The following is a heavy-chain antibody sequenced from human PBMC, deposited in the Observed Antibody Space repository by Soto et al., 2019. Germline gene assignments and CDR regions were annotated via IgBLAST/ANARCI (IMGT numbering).Heavy chain of an antibody. Sequence: PGGSLRLSCAASGFTFSSYAMSWVRQAPGKGLEWVSAITGSGGNTYYADSVKGRFTISRDNSKNTLYLQMNSLRAEDTAVYYCANGGYSSSWSSYWGQGTLVTVSS. D-gene: IGHD6-13*01. CDR2: ITGSGGNT. CDR3: ANGGYSSSWSSY. CDR1: GFTFSSYA. J-gene: IGHJ4*02. V-gene: IGHV3-23*01.